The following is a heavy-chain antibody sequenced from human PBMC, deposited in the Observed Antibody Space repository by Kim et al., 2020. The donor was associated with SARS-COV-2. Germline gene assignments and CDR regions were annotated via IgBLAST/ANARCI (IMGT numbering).Heavy chain of an antibody. Sequence: FQGRVTITRDTSASTAYMELSSLRSEDTAVYYCARGGITIFGVVKTQDYWGQGTLVTVSS. J-gene: IGHJ4*02. D-gene: IGHD3-3*01. CDR3: ARGGITIFGVVKTQDY. V-gene: IGHV1-3*01.